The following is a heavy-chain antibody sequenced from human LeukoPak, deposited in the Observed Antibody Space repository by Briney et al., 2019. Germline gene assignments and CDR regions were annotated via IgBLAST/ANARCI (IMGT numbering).Heavy chain of an antibody. CDR2: IYYSGST. J-gene: IGHJ6*02. V-gene: IGHV4-59*08. Sequence: PSETLSLTCTVSGGSISSYYWSWIRQPPGKGLEWIGYIYYSGSTNYNPSLKSRVTISVDTSKNQFSLKLSSVTAADTAVYYCARHKQRGYSYGYNYGMDVSGQGTTVTVSS. D-gene: IGHD5-18*01. CDR1: GGSISSYY. CDR3: ARHKQRGYSYGYNYGMDV.